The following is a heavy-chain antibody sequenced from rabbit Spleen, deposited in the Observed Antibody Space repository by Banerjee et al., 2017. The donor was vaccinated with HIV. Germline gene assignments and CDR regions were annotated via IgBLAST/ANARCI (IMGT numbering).Heavy chain of an antibody. J-gene: IGHJ4*01. Sequence: QQQLVESGGGLVKPGASLTLTCKASGFSFSSGYCMSWVRQAPGKGLEWIGCTGTGSGSTYYASWAKGRFTISKTSSTTVTLQMTSLTAADTATYFCASSYSDVYFNLWGPGTLVTVS. CDR2: TGTGSGST. V-gene: IGHV1S45*01. CDR3: ASSYSDVYFNL. D-gene: IGHD1-1*01. CDR1: GFSFSSGYC.